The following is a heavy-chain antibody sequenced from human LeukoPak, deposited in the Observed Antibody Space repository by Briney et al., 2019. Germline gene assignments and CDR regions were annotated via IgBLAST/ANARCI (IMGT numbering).Heavy chain of an antibody. J-gene: IGHJ4*02. CDR3: ARRGNSGYSLDY. CDR1: GFTVSNSY. D-gene: IGHD3-22*01. CDR2: IYSGGST. Sequence: PGGSLRLSCAASGFTVSNSYMSWVRQAPGKGLEWVSVIYSGGSTYHADSVKGRFTISRGNSKNTLYLQMNSLRAEDTAMYYCARRGNSGYSLDYWGQGTLVTVSS. V-gene: IGHV3-53*01.